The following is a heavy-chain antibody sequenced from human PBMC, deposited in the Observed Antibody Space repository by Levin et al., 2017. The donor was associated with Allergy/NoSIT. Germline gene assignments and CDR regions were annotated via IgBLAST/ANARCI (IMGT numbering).Heavy chain of an antibody. CDR2: IYPGDSDT. D-gene: IGHD3-10*01. J-gene: IGHJ6*02. CDR1: GYSFISYW. CDR3: ARGDSIFEFGELFGYGMEV. Sequence: ASVKVSCKGSGYSFISYWIGWVRQMPGKGLEWMGIIYPGDSDTRYSPSFQGQVTISADKSISTAYLQWSSLKASDTAMYYCARGDSIFEFGELFGYGMEVWGQGTTVTVSS. V-gene: IGHV5-51*01.